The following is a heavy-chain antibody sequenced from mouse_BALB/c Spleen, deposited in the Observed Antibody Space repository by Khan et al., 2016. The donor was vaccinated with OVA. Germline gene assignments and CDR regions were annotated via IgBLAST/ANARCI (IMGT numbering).Heavy chain of an antibody. Sequence: EVELVESGGGLVKPGGSLTLSCAASGFTFSDYYMYWVRQTPEKRLEWVATISDGSSYNYYLDSVKGRFTISRDDAETNRNLQMSSLKSEDTAMYYCVRGYYGDPFAYWGQGTLVTVSA. CDR1: GFTFSDYY. CDR3: VRGYYGDPFAY. J-gene: IGHJ3*01. CDR2: ISDGSSYN. V-gene: IGHV5-4*02. D-gene: IGHD2-13*01.